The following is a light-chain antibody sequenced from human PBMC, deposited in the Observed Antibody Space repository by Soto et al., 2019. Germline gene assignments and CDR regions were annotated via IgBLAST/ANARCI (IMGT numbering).Light chain of an antibody. CDR3: QQYGSSPRT. V-gene: IGKV3-20*01. Sequence: ENVLTQSPGTVSLSPGERATLSCRASQSVSSDYIAWYQQKPGQAPRLLIYGASSRATGIPDRFSGSGSGTDFTLTITRLEPEDFAVYYCQQYGSSPRTFGQGTKVEIK. CDR1: QSVSSDY. CDR2: GAS. J-gene: IGKJ1*01.